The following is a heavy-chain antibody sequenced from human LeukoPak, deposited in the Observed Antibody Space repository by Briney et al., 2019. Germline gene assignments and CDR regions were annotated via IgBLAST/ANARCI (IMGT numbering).Heavy chain of an antibody. V-gene: IGHV3-23*01. J-gene: IGHJ6*02. CDR2: IGGRDDRT. CDR1: GFTLTGHT. CDR3: ARDGGYEQSPDYYGMDV. D-gene: IGHD3-16*01. Sequence: GGSLRLSCAASGFTLTGHTMTWLRQAPGKGLEWVSIIGGRDDRTYYTDSVRGRFTISRDSPKNILYLQMNSLRAEDTAVYYCARDGGYEQSPDYYGMDVWGQGITVTVSS.